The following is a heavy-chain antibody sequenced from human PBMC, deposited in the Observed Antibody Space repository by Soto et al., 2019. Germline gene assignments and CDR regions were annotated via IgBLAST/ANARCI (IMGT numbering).Heavy chain of an antibody. Sequence: QVQLVQSGAEVKKPGASVKVSCKASGYTFTSYGISWVRQAPGQGLEWMGWISAYNGNTNYAQKLQGRVTMTTDTSTSTAYMELRSLRSDDTAVYYCARAPVYYDSSGYVPLRYFDYWGQGTLVTVSS. D-gene: IGHD3-22*01. CDR3: ARAPVYYDSSGYVPLRYFDY. J-gene: IGHJ4*02. CDR1: GYTFTSYG. V-gene: IGHV1-18*01. CDR2: ISAYNGNT.